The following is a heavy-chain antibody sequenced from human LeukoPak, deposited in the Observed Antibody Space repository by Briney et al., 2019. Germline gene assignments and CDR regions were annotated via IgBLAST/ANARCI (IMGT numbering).Heavy chain of an antibody. J-gene: IGHJ5*02. CDR2: IKEDGSEK. Sequence: GGSLRLSCAVSGFMFSSYWMSWGRQAPGKGLEWVANIKEDGSEKYHVDSVKGRFTISRDNAKNSLYLQMNSLRAEDTAVYYCARYGEGVIGHYDSSGYYSWFDPWGQGTLVTVSS. CDR1: GFMFSSYW. V-gene: IGHV3-7*01. CDR3: ARYGEGVIGHYDSSGYYSWFDP. D-gene: IGHD3-22*01.